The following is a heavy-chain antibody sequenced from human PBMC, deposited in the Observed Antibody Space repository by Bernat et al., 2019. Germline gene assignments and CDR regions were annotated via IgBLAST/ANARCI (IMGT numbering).Heavy chain of an antibody. J-gene: IGHJ4*02. CDR1: GFTFSSFS. D-gene: IGHD6-19*01. CDR3: AKSYSSVWSTFDY. CDR2: ISGSGGNT. V-gene: IGHV3-23*01. Sequence: EVQLLESGGGLVQPGGSLRLSCVASGFTFSSFSLSWVRQAPGKGLEWVSGISGSGGNTYYPDSVRCRFTTSRDNSKNTLYLQMNSLRADDTAVYYCAKSYSSVWSTFDYWGQGALVTVSS.